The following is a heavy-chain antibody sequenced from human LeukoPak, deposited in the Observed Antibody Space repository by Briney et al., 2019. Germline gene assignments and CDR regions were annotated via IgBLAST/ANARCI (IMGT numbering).Heavy chain of an antibody. D-gene: IGHD4-17*01. J-gene: IGHJ4*02. CDR1: GFTLSNYS. V-gene: IGHV3-21*01. CDR2: ISSSSYI. CDR3: ARDLAYGDDGL. Sequence: PGGSLRLSCAASGFTLSNYSMNWVRQAPGKGLEWVAFISSSSYIFYADSLKGRFTISRDNAKNSLYLQMNNLRADDTAVYYCARDLAYGDDGLWGQGTLVTVSS.